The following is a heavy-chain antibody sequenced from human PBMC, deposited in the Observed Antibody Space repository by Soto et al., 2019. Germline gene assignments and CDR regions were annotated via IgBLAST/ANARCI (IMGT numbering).Heavy chain of an antibody. J-gene: IGHJ5*02. V-gene: IGHV3-23*01. CDR2: ISGSGGST. Sequence: EVQLLESGGGLVQPGGSLRLSCAASGFTFSSYAMSWVRQAPGKGLEWVSAISGSGGSTYYADSVKGRFTISRDKSKNTLYLQMNSLRAEDTAVYYCAKEGKTLRFLEWLRSPSWFDPWGQGTLVTVSS. CDR1: GFTFSSYA. CDR3: AKEGKTLRFLEWLRSPSWFDP. D-gene: IGHD3-3*01.